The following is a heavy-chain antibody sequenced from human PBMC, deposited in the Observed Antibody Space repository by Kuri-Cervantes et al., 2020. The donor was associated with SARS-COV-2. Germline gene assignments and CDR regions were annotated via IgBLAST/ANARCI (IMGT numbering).Heavy chain of an antibody. CDR1: GYSFTSYW. CDR3: ARPLGYCSGGSCYSEDYYYYGMDV. V-gene: IGHV5-10-1*01. D-gene: IGHD2-15*01. J-gene: IGHJ6*02. CDR2: IDPSDSYT. Sequence: GGSLRLSCKGSGYSFTSYWISWVRQMPGKGLEWMGRIDPSDSYTNYSPSFQGHVTISADKSINTAYLQWSSLKASDTAMYYCARPLGYCSGGSCYSEDYYYYGMDVWGQGTTVTVS.